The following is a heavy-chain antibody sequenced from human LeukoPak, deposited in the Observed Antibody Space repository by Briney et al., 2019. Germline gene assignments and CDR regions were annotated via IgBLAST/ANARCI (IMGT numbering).Heavy chain of an antibody. J-gene: IGHJ5*02. CDR3: ARELVGAKFRSGWYDR. V-gene: IGHV1-8*01. CDR1: GYTFTSYD. D-gene: IGHD6-13*01. Sequence: ASVKVSCKASGYTFTSYDINWVRQATGQGLEWMGWMNPNSGNTGYAQKFQGRVTMTRNTSISTAYMELSSLRSEDTAVYYCARELVGAKFRSGWYDRWGQGTLVTVSS. CDR2: MNPNSGNT.